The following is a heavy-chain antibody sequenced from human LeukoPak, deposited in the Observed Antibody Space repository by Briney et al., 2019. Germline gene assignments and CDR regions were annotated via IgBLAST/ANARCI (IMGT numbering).Heavy chain of an antibody. CDR2: IIPIFGTA. CDR1: GGTFSSYA. V-gene: IGHV1-69*05. Sequence: SVKVSCRASGGTFSSYAISWVRQAPGQGLEWMGGIIPIFGTANYAQKFQGRVTITTDESTSTAYMELSSLRSEDTAVYYCAREKYDSSGYYSLCFDYWGQGTLVTVSS. J-gene: IGHJ4*02. CDR3: AREKYDSSGYYSLCFDY. D-gene: IGHD3-22*01.